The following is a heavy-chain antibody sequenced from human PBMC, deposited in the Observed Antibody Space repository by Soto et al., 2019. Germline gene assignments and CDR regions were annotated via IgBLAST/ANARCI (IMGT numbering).Heavy chain of an antibody. CDR3: AKGSGYSYGYIDNY. J-gene: IGHJ4*02. D-gene: IGHD5-18*01. V-gene: IGHV3-30*18. CDR1: GFTFSSYG. Sequence: QVQLVESGGDVVQPGRSLRLSCAASGFTFSSYGMHWVRQAPGKGLEWEAVISYDGSNKYYADSVKGRFTISRDNTKNTLYLQMNSLRAEDTAVYYCAKGSGYSYGYIDNYWGQGSMVTVSS. CDR2: ISYDGSNK.